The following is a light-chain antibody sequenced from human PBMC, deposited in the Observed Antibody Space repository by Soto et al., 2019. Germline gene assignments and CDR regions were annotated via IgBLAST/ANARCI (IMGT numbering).Light chain of an antibody. J-gene: IGKJ1*01. V-gene: IGKV3-15*01. CDR3: QRQSNWPRT. Sequence: IVLTQSPATLSVSPGGRATLSCRAGQSVSSYLAWYQQKPGQAPRLLIYGASTRATGIPARFSGSGSGTEFTLTISSLQSEDFAIYYCQRQSNWPRTFGQGTKVDIK. CDR1: QSVSSY. CDR2: GAS.